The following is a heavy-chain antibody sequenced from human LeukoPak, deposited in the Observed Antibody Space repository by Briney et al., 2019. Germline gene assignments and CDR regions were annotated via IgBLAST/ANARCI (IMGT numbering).Heavy chain of an antibody. Sequence: SETLSLTCAVYGGSFSGYYWSWIRQPPGKGLEWIGEINHSGSTNYNPSLKSRVTISVDTSKNQFSLKLSSVTAAGTAVYYCARGDYYYDSSQYFDYWGQGTLVTVSS. D-gene: IGHD3-22*01. CDR1: GGSFSGYY. CDR2: INHSGST. CDR3: ARGDYYYDSSQYFDY. J-gene: IGHJ4*02. V-gene: IGHV4-34*01.